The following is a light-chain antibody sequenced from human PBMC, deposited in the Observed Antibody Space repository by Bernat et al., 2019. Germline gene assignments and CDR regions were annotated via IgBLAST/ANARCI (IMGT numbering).Light chain of an antibody. Sequence: QSVLTQPPSASVTPGQRVTISCSGSSSNIGSYTVNWYQQLPGTAPKVLIYSDDQRPSGVPDRFSGSKSGTSAALAISGLQSEDAADYYCAAWDDSLNGWVFGGGTKLTVL. J-gene: IGLJ3*02. CDR1: SSNIGSYT. CDR2: SDD. V-gene: IGLV1-44*01. CDR3: AAWDDSLNGWV.